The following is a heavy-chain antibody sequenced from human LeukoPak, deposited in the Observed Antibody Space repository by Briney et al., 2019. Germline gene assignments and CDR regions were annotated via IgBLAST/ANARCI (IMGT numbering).Heavy chain of an antibody. J-gene: IGHJ6*03. CDR1: GYTFTSYY. CDR2: INPSGGST. V-gene: IGHV1-46*01. D-gene: IGHD2-2*02. CDR3: ATAQHCSSTSCHNYYYYYYMDV. Sequence: ASVKVSCKASGYTFTSYYMHWVRQAPGQGLEWMGIINPSGGSTSYAQKFQGRVTMTRDTSTSTVYMELSSLRSEDTAVYYCATAQHCSSTSCHNYYYYYYMDVWGKGTTVTVSS.